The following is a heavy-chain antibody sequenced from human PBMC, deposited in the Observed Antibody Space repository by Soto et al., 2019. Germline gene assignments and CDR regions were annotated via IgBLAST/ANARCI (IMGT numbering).Heavy chain of an antibody. V-gene: IGHV4-38-2*02. D-gene: IGHD3-22*01. Sequence: PSETLSLTCAVSGYSISSGYYWGWIRQPPGKGLEWIGSIYHSGSTYYNPSLKSRVTISVDTSKNQFSLKLSSVTAADTAVYYCAREMEGYYYESSGSDAFDIWGQGKMVTVSS. CDR2: IYHSGST. CDR1: GYSISSGYY. CDR3: AREMEGYYYESSGSDAFDI. J-gene: IGHJ3*02.